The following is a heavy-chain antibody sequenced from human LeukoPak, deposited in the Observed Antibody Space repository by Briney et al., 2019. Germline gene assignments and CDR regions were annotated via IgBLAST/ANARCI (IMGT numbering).Heavy chain of an antibody. CDR2: ISYDGSNK. J-gene: IGHJ4*02. CDR3: ARDFAPYCRGGSCYLSGVDY. CDR1: GFTFSSYA. V-gene: IGHV3-30*01. Sequence: GGSLRLSCAASGFTFSSYAMHWVRQAPGKGLEWVAVISYDGSNKYYADSVKGRFTISRDNSKNTLYLQMNSLRAEDTAVYYCARDFAPYCRGGSCYLSGVDYWGQGTLVTVSS. D-gene: IGHD2-15*01.